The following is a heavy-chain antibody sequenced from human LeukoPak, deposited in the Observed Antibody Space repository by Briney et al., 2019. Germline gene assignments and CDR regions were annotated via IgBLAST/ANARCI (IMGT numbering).Heavy chain of an antibody. V-gene: IGHV4-61*02. CDR3: ARVSSSWYQDWYFDL. CDR1: GGSISSGSYY. J-gene: IGHJ2*01. D-gene: IGHD6-13*01. CDR2: FYTSGST. Sequence: SQTLSLTCTVSGGSISSGSYYWSWIRQPAGKGLEWIGRFYTSGSTNYNPSLKSRVTISVDTSKNQFSLKLSSMIAADTAVYYCARVSSSWYQDWYFDLWGRSTLVTVPS.